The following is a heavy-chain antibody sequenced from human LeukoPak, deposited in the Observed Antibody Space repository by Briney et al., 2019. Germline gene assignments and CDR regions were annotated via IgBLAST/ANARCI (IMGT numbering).Heavy chain of an antibody. CDR2: ISWNSGSI. V-gene: IGHV3-9*03. D-gene: IGHD5-24*01. Sequence: GGSLRLSCAASGFTFDDYAMHWVRQAPGKGLEWVSGISWNSGSIGYADSVKGRFTISRDNAKNSLYLQMNSLRAEDMALYYCAKGIGDGYNGPHDYWGQGTLVTVSS. CDR1: GFTFDDYA. CDR3: AKGIGDGYNGPHDY. J-gene: IGHJ4*02.